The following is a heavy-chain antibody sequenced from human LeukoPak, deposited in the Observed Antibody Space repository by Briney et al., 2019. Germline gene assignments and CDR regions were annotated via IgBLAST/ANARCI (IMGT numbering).Heavy chain of an antibody. Sequence: GASVKVSCKASGGSFNTYTVSWVRQAPGQGLEWMGGIIPTFGAINYAQKFEGRVTITADEASSTAYLELSSLRSEDTAIYYCAGLPYYYDSRCYPPNDYWGQGTLVTVSS. CDR1: GGSFNTYT. CDR2: IIPTFGAI. V-gene: IGHV1-69*01. J-gene: IGHJ4*02. CDR3: AGLPYYYDSRCYPPNDY. D-gene: IGHD3-16*01.